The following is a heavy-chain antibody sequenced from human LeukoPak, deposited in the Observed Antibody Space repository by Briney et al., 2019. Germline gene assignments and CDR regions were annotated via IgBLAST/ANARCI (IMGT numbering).Heavy chain of an antibody. D-gene: IGHD3-22*01. J-gene: IGHJ4*02. CDR2: ISSSSSYI. Sequence: GESLRLSCAASGFTFSSYSMNWVRQAPGKGLEWASSISSSSSYIYYADSVKGRFTISRDNAKNSLYLQMNSLRAEDTAVYYCARLSSGLLDYWGQGTLVTVSS. V-gene: IGHV3-21*01. CDR1: GFTFSSYS. CDR3: ARLSSGLLDY.